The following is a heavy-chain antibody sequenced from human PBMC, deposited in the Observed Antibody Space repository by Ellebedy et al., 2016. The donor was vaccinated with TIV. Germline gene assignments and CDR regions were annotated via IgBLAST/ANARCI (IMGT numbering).Heavy chain of an antibody. J-gene: IGHJ4*02. CDR2: IYYSGST. V-gene: IGHV4-59*08. D-gene: IGHD3-10*01. Sequence: MPSETLSLTCTVPGGSISNYYWSWIRQPPGKGLEWIGYIYYSGSTNYNPSLKSRVTISLDTSKNQFSLKLSSVTAADTAGYYCARQWVMVRGVITYYFDYWGQGTLVTVSS. CDR1: GGSISNYY. CDR3: ARQWVMVRGVITYYFDY.